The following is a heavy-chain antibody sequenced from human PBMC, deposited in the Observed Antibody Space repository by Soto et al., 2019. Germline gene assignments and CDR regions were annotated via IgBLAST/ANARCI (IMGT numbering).Heavy chain of an antibody. J-gene: IGHJ5*02. V-gene: IGHV4-30-4*01. CDR1: VGSISRGDYY. CDR2: IYYSGST. D-gene: IGHD3-10*01. Sequence: PSENLSLTCTVSVGSISRGDYYWSWIRQPPGKGLEWIGYIYYSGSTYYNPSLKSRVTISVDTSKNQFSLKLSSVTAADTAVYYCAREKYYYGSASGFDPWGQGTLVTVSS. CDR3: AREKYYYGSASGFDP.